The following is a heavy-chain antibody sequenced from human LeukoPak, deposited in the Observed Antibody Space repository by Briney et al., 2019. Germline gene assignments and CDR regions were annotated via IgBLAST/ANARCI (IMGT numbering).Heavy chain of an antibody. J-gene: IGHJ4*02. D-gene: IGHD6-19*01. CDR3: ARDSGWFRFDY. V-gene: IGHV3-7*03. CDR1: GFTFTSYA. CDR2: IKEDGSQK. Sequence: PGGSLRLSCAASGFTFTSYAMSWVRQAPGKGLEWVANIKEDGSQKYYVDSVKGRFTISRDNAKNSLFLQTNSLRVDDTAVYYCARDSGWFRFDYWGQGTLVTVSS.